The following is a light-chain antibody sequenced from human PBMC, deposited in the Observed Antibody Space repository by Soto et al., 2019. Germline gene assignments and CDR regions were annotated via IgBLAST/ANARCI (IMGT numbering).Light chain of an antibody. V-gene: IGKV3-15*01. J-gene: IGKJ4*01. Sequence: EIVVTQSPATLSVSPGERATLSCRASQSVGHNFAWYQQKPGQAPRLLIFATSTRATGVPARFSGSGSGTEFTLTISSLQSEDFALYYCQQYGDWPLTFGGGAKVEIE. CDR2: ATS. CDR3: QQYGDWPLT. CDR1: QSVGHN.